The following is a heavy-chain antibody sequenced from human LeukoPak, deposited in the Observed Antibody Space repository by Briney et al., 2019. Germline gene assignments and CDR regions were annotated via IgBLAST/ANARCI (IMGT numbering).Heavy chain of an antibody. CDR3: ARDPVVTPFDY. Sequence: SETLSLTCTVSGGSISSGSYYWSWIRQPAGKGLEWIGRIYTSGSTNYNPSLKSRVTISVDTSKNQFSLKLSSVTAADTAVYYCARDPVVTPFDYWGQGTLVTVSS. D-gene: IGHD3-22*01. CDR1: GGSISSGSYY. J-gene: IGHJ4*02. CDR2: IYTSGST. V-gene: IGHV4-61*02.